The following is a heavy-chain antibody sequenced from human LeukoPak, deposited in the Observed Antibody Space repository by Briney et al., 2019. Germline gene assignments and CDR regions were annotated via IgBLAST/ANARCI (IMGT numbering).Heavy chain of an antibody. V-gene: IGHV4-59*01. CDR2: IYYSGST. J-gene: IGHJ4*02. CDR1: GGSISSYY. CDR3: ARGDYYGSSGYYWDY. Sequence: PSETLSLTCTVSGGSISSYYWSWIRQPPGKGLEWIGYIYYSGSTNYNPSLKSRVTISVDTSKNQFSLKLSSVTAADTAVYYCARGDYYGSSGYYWDYWGQGTLVTVSS. D-gene: IGHD3-22*01.